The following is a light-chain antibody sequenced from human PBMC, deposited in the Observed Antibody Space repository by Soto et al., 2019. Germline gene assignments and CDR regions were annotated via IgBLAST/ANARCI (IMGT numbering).Light chain of an antibody. Sequence: VMTDSSLPLPVTPGETASISCRSSQSLLHSNGYNYLDWYLQKPGQSPQLLIYLGSNRASVVPDRFSGSGSGTGFTVKISRVEAEDVRVCSCISALQPPASGQRTKADVK. J-gene: IGKJ1*01. CDR3: ISALQPPA. V-gene: IGKV2-28*01. CDR2: LGS. CDR1: QSLLHSNGYNY.